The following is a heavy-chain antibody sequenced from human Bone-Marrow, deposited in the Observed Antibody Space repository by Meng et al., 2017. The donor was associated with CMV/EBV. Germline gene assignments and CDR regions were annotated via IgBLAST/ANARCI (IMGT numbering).Heavy chain of an antibody. CDR1: GFNFGDYA. J-gene: IGHJ4*02. V-gene: IGHV3-49*04. Sequence: GASLMISCTASGFNFGDYAINWVRQAPGKGLEWLGFIRNTAFRGTKEYAPSVRGRFTFSRDDSKSMAFLQMNSLKTEDTAVYYCTRGVGSYYFDNWGQGTLVTVSS. CDR3: TRGVGSYYFDN. D-gene: IGHD3-10*01. CDR2: IRNTAFRGTK.